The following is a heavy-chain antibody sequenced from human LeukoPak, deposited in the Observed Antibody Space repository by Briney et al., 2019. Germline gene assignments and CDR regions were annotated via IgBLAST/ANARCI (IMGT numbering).Heavy chain of an antibody. CDR1: GFTFSSYG. Sequence: QSGGSLRLSCVASGFTFSSYGMRWVRQAPGKGLEWVAFIRYDGSNKYYADSVKGRFTISRDNSKNTLYLQMNSLRAEDTAVYYCAKVGLRGVIHYYYYYTDVWGKGTTVTISS. CDR3: AKVGLRGVIHYYYYYTDV. J-gene: IGHJ6*03. CDR2: IRYDGSNK. V-gene: IGHV3-30*02. D-gene: IGHD3-10*01.